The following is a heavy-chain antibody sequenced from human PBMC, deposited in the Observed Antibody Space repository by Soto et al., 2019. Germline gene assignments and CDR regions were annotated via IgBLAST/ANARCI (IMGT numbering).Heavy chain of an antibody. CDR2: ISGSGGST. J-gene: IGHJ4*02. Sequence: GGSLRLSCAASGFTFSSYAMSWVRQAPGKGLEWVSAISGSGGSTYYADSVKGRFTISRDNSKNTLYLQMNSLRAEDTAVYYCAKDWDIVVVPAADDYWGQGTLVTVSS. CDR1: GFTFSSYA. V-gene: IGHV3-23*01. D-gene: IGHD2-2*01. CDR3: AKDWDIVVVPAADDY.